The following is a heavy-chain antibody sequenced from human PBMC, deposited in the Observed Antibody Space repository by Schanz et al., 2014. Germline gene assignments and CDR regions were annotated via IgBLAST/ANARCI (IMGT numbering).Heavy chain of an antibody. J-gene: IGHJ3*02. CDR2: INSVGSNT. V-gene: IGHV3-74*02. CDR1: GFTFSSHW. D-gene: IGHD4-17*01. CDR3: ARKMKLGVYGGKGHDSLDI. Sequence: EAHLVESGGGLVKPGGSLTLSCAASGFTFSSHWMHWVRQDPGKGLVWVARINSVGSNTDYADSVTGRFTISRDNAKNTLYLQMNTLRAEDTAVYYCARKMKLGVYGGKGHDSLDIWGQGTRVTVSS.